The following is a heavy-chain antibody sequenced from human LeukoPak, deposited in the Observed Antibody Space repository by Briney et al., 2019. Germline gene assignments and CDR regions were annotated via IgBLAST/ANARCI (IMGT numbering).Heavy chain of an antibody. Sequence: SETLSLTCTVSGGSISSYYWSWIRQPPGKGLEWIGYIYYSGSTNYNPSLKSRVTISVDTSKNQFSLKLSSVTAADTAVYYCARLVRGNDYYYIFDLWGQGTLVTVSS. CDR3: ARLVRGNDYYYIFDL. V-gene: IGHV4-59*01. J-gene: IGHJ4*02. CDR1: GGSISSYY. D-gene: IGHD3-10*01. CDR2: IYYSGST.